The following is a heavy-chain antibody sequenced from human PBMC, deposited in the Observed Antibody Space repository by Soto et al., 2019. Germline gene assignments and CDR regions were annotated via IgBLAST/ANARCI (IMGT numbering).Heavy chain of an antibody. V-gene: IGHV3-23*01. CDR1: GFTFSSYA. CDR3: AKPPAYCGGDCYTHFDY. J-gene: IGHJ4*02. D-gene: IGHD2-21*02. Sequence: PGGSLRLSCAASGFTFSSYAMSWVRQAPGKGLEWVSAISGSGGSTYYADSVKGRFTISRDNSKNTLYLQMNSLRAEDTAVYYCAKPPAYCGGDCYTHFDYWGQGTLVTVSS. CDR2: ISGSGGST.